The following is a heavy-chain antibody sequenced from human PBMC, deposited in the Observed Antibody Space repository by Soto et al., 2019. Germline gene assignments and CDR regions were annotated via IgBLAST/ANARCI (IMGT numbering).Heavy chain of an antibody. D-gene: IGHD3-9*01. CDR3: ARDQHFDWLLKGMDV. J-gene: IGHJ6*02. CDR1: GFTFSSYW. V-gene: IGHV3-7*03. Sequence: HPGGSLRLSCAASGFTFSSYWMSWVRQAPGKGLEWVANIKQDGSEKYYVDSVKGRFTISRDNAKNSLYLQMNSLRAEDTAVYYCARDQHFDWLLKGMDVWGQGTTVTVSS. CDR2: IKQDGSEK.